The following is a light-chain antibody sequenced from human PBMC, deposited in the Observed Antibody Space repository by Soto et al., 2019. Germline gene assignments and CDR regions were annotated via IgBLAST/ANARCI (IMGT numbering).Light chain of an antibody. CDR2: SNN. V-gene: IGLV1-44*01. CDR3: AAWDDIVDGQV. Sequence: QSVVTQPPSASGAPGQSVTISCSGSSSNIGSNIVNWYQHVPGTAPKLLIRSNNQRPSGVSDRFSCSKSATSASLAISGLQSEEEADYYCAAWDDIVDGQVFGRGTKVTVL. CDR1: SSNIGSNI. J-gene: IGLJ2*01.